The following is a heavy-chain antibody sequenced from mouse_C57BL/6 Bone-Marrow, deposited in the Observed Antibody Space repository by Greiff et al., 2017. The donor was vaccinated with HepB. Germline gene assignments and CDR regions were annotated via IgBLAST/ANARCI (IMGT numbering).Heavy chain of an antibody. D-gene: IGHD1-1*01. Sequence: QVQLKQSGPGLVQPSQSLSITCTVSGFSLTSYGVHWVRQSPGKGLEWLGVIWRGGSTDYNAAFMSRLSITKDNSKSQVFFKMNSLQADDTAIYYCAKNSPYYDGSSYWYFDVWGTGTTVTVSS. CDR3: AKNSPYYDGSSYWYFDV. CDR2: IWRGGST. J-gene: IGHJ1*03. CDR1: GFSLTSYG. V-gene: IGHV2-5*01.